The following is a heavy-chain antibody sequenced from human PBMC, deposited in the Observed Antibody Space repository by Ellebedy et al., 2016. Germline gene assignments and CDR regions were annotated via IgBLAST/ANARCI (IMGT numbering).Heavy chain of an antibody. CDR2: FDPEDSET. Sequence: ASVQVSCKVSGYSLTELSMHWVRQAPGKGLEWMGGFDPEDSETIYAQKFQGRVTMTEDTSTDTAYMELSSLRSEDTAVYYCATGLLTLMDFDYWGQGTLVTVSS. CDR1: GYSLTELS. J-gene: IGHJ4*02. V-gene: IGHV1-24*01. D-gene: IGHD3-9*01. CDR3: ATGLLTLMDFDY.